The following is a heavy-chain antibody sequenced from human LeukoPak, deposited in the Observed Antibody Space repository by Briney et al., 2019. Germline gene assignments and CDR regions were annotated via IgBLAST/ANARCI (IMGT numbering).Heavy chain of an antibody. CDR2: IKSKTDGGTT. CDR1: GFTFSNAW. CDR3: TTDGYQWLDYYYGMDV. V-gene: IGHV3-15*01. D-gene: IGHD6-19*01. Sequence: GGSLRLSCAASGFTFSNAWMSWVRQAPGKGLEWVGRIKSKTDGGTTDYAAPVKGRFTISSDDSKNTLYLQMNSLKTEDTAVYYCTTDGYQWLDYYYGMDVWGQGTTVTVSS. J-gene: IGHJ6*02.